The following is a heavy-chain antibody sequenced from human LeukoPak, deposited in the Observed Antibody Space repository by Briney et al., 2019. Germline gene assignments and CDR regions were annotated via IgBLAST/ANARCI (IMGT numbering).Heavy chain of an antibody. Sequence: PGGSLRLSCAASGFTFSSYSMNWVRQAPGKGLEWVSSISSSSSYIYYADSVKGRFTISRDNAKNSLYLQMNSLRAEDTAVYYCARVQAAARFYFDYWGQGTLVTVSS. V-gene: IGHV3-21*01. CDR3: ARVQAAARFYFDY. CDR1: GFTFSSYS. CDR2: ISSSSSYI. J-gene: IGHJ4*02. D-gene: IGHD6-13*01.